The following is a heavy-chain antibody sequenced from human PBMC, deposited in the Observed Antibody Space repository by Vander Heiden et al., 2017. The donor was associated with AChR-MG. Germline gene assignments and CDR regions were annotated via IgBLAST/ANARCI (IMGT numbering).Heavy chain of an antibody. CDR1: GFPFTSHG. V-gene: IGHV3-23*01. J-gene: IGHJ3*02. CDR3: AKRPLGAAFDI. Sequence: VQLLESGGDLIRSGESLRLSCVPPGFPFTSHGMTWLRQAPGKGLEWVSSISGSGATTYYADSVKGRFTISRDNSKNTLYLQMNSLRVEDTAVYFCAKRPLGAAFDIWGQGTMVTVSS. D-gene: IGHD7-27*01. CDR2: ISGSGATT.